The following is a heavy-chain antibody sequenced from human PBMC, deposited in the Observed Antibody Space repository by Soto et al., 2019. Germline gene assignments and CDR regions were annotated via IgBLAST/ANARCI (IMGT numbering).Heavy chain of an antibody. CDR3: AKRASIVVVVAAMDY. J-gene: IGHJ4*02. CDR1: GFTFRSYA. D-gene: IGHD2-15*01. V-gene: IGHV3-23*01. CDR2: ISGSGGST. Sequence: GSLRLFCAASGFTFRSYAMSWVRQAPGKGLEWVSAISGSGGSTYYADSVKGRFTISRDNSKNTLYLQMNSLRAEDTAVYYCAKRASIVVVVAAMDYWGQGTLVTVSS.